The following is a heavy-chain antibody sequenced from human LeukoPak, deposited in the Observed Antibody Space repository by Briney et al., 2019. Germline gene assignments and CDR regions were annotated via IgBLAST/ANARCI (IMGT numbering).Heavy chain of an antibody. Sequence: SGTLSLTCAVSGGSISSSNWWSWVRQPPGKGLEWIGEIYHSGSTNYNPSLKSRVTISVDKSKNQFSLKLSSVTAADTAVYDCARIAAAGASGWFDPWGQGTLVTVSS. D-gene: IGHD6-13*01. CDR3: ARIAAAGASGWFDP. J-gene: IGHJ5*02. V-gene: IGHV4-4*02. CDR1: GGSISSSNW. CDR2: IYHSGST.